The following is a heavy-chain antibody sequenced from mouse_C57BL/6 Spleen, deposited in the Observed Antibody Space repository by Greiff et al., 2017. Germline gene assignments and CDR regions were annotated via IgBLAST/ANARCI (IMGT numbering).Heavy chain of an antibody. CDR1: GYTFTSYW. CDR3: ARALYGNSYFDY. CDR2: IDPSDSYT. J-gene: IGHJ2*01. D-gene: IGHD2-1*01. Sequence: VQLQQPGAELVRPGTSVKLSCKASGYTFTSYWMHWVKQRPGQGLEWIGVIDPSDSYTNYNQKFKGKATLTVDTSSSTAYMQLSSLTSEDSAVYYCARALYGNSYFDYWGQGTTLTVSS. V-gene: IGHV1-59*01.